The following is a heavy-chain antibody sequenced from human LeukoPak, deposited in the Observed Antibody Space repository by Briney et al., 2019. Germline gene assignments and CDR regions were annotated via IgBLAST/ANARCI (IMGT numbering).Heavy chain of an antibody. D-gene: IGHD1-1*01. CDR1: GFTFSAHY. Sequence: GGYLRLSGAASGFTFSAHYMEWVRQAPGKGLEWVLAISGSGGSKYYADYVKGRFTISRDNSTTTLVLRMDSLRAEAADVYDCARGPWNDPWGQGTLVTVSS. V-gene: IGHV3-23*01. CDR2: ISGSGGSK. J-gene: IGHJ5*02. CDR3: ARGPWNDP.